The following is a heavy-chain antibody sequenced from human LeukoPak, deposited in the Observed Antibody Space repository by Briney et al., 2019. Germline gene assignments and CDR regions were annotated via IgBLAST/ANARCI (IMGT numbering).Heavy chain of an antibody. Sequence: KTSETLSLTCTVSGGSISRYYWSWIRQPPGKGLEWIGYIDDNGSTKYNPSLKSRVTISVDTSKNQFSVKLNSVTAADTAVYYCARGGRRDGYNLGGELDSWGRGTLVTVSS. CDR2: IDDNGST. CDR1: GGSISRYY. J-gene: IGHJ4*02. V-gene: IGHV4-4*09. D-gene: IGHD5-24*01. CDR3: ARGGRRDGYNLGGELDS.